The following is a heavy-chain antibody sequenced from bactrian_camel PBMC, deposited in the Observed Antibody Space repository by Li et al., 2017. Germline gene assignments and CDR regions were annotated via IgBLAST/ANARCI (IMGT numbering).Heavy chain of an antibody. Sequence: VQLVESGGGLVQPGRSLRLSCAANGFPFSKNDMSWVRQAPGKGLEWVSTIKNDGSPRVYVDSVKGRFTISRDNAGTTLYLQMNSLKPEDTAMYYCAAVTYYSGTYHHDTPSYNRWGQGTQVTVS. D-gene: IGHD2*01. V-gene: IGHV3S40*01. CDR2: IKNDGSPR. CDR1: GFPFSKND. CDR3: AAVTYYSGTYHHDTPSYNR. J-gene: IGHJ4*01.